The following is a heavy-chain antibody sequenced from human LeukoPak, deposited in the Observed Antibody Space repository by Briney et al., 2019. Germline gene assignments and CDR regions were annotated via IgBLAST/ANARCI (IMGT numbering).Heavy chain of an antibody. CDR2: ISGNSAHT. D-gene: IGHD6-19*01. Sequence: PGGSLRLSCVASGFTFSNYAMTWVRQAPGKGLEWISSISGNSAHTHYADSVEGRFTISRDNSKSTLFLQMNSLRAEDTAVYYCAKDYQYSSGWYGGLSYYFDYWGQGTLVTVSS. CDR3: AKDYQYSSGWYGGLSYYFDY. CDR1: GFTFSNYA. J-gene: IGHJ4*02. V-gene: IGHV3-23*01.